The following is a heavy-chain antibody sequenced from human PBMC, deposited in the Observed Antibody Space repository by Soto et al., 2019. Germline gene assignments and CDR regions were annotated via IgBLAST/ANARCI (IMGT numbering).Heavy chain of an antibody. CDR3: ARDHFNGMDV. D-gene: IGHD3-3*02. CDR2: IYYSWST. CDR1: GGSISSGGYY. J-gene: IGHJ6*02. V-gene: IGHV4-31*03. Sequence: SETLSLTCTVSGGSISSGGYYWSWIRQHPGKGLEWIGYIYYSWSTYYNPSLKSRVTISVDTSKNQFSLKLSSVTAADTAVYYCARDHFNGMDVWGQGTTVTVSS.